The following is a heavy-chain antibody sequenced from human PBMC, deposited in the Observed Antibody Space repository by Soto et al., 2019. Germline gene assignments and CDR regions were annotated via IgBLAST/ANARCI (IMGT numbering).Heavy chain of an antibody. D-gene: IGHD2-15*01. CDR3: ARAVVVVVASPTRFDP. J-gene: IGHJ5*02. CDR2: IYYSGST. CDR1: GGSISSGGYY. Sequence: SETLSLTCTVSGGSISSGGYYWSWIRQHPGKGLEWIGYIYYSGSTYYNPSLKSRVTISVDTSKNQFSLKLSSVTAADTAVYYCARAVVVVVASPTRFDPWGQGTLVNVSS. V-gene: IGHV4-31*03.